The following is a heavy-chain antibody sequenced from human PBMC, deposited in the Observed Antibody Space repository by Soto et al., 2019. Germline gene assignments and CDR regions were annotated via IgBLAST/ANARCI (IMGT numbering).Heavy chain of an antibody. Sequence: SETLSLTCAVSGYSIRSGYFWGWIRQPPGKGLEWIGSMYHSGITYYNLSLKSRVTISVDASKNQLSLKLSSATAADTAVYYCARSMYSTSAQLYYGMDVWGQGTTVTVSS. CDR1: GYSIRSGYF. D-gene: IGHD6-6*01. CDR3: ARSMYSTSAQLYYGMDV. J-gene: IGHJ6*02. V-gene: IGHV4-38-2*01. CDR2: MYHSGIT.